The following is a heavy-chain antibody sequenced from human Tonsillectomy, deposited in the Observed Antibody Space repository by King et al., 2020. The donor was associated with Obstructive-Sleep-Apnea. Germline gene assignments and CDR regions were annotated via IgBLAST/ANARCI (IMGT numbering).Heavy chain of an antibody. V-gene: IGHV3-49*03. CDR3: TRDNQRSSWTSDY. CDR2: IRRKAYGGTT. J-gene: IGHJ4*02. Sequence: EVQLVESGGGLVQPGRSLRLSCTTSGFTFGDFAMSWFRQAPGKGLEWVGFIRRKAYGGTTEYAASVKGRFTISRDDSKSIAYLQMNSLKTEDTAVYYCTRDNQRSSWTSDYWGQGTLVTVSS. D-gene: IGHD6-13*01. CDR1: GFTFGDFA.